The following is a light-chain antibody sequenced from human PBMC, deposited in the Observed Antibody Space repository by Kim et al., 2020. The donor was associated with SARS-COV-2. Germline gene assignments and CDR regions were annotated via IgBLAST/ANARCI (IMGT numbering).Light chain of an antibody. V-gene: IGLV6-57*01. J-gene: IGLJ3*02. Sequence: NFMLTQPHSVSESPGKTVTISCTRSSGSIASNYVQWYQQRPGSSPTTVIYEDNQRPSGVPDRFSGSIDSSSNSASLTISGLKTEDEADYYCQSYDSSTQVFGGGTPLTVL. CDR2: EDN. CDR1: SGSIASNY. CDR3: QSYDSSTQV.